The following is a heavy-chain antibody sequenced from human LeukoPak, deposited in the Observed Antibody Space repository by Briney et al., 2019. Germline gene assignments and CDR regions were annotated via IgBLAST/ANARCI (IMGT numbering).Heavy chain of an antibody. D-gene: IGHD4-17*01. J-gene: IGHJ5*02. Sequence: GGSLRLSCAASGFTFSSYSMDWVRQAPGKGLEWVSSISSSSSYIYYADSVKGRFTISRDNSKNTLYLQMNSLRAEDTAVYYCAKGGTTVTKSHRASPQAWGQGTLVTVSS. CDR2: ISSSSSYI. CDR3: AKGGTTVTKSHRASPQA. CDR1: GFTFSSYS. V-gene: IGHV3-21*01.